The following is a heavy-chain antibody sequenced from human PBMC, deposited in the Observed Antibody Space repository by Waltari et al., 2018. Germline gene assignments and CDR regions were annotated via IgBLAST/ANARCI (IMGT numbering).Heavy chain of an antibody. J-gene: IGHJ4*02. D-gene: IGHD3-9*01. CDR1: GGSINRYY. CDR2: IHYSGST. V-gene: IGHV4-59*01. Sequence: QVQLQESGPGLVKPSETLSLTCAVSGGSINRYYWSWIRQPPGKGLEWIGHIHYSGSTTYRSSLRSRLSISLDTSKNQFSLKLRSVSAADTAIYYSARLTGYSQESFFDHWGQGALITVSS. CDR3: ARLTGYSQESFFDH.